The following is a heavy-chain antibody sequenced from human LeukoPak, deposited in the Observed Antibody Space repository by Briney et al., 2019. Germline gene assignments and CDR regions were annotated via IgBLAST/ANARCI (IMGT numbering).Heavy chain of an antibody. V-gene: IGHV3-74*01. CDR3: AILRFLEWFDY. CDR1: GFTFSSYW. D-gene: IGHD3-3*01. CDR2: INSDGSST. Sequence: PGGSLRLSCAASGFTFSSYWMHWVRKAPGKGLVWVSRINSDGSSTSYADSVKGRFTISRDNAKNTLYLQMNSLRAEDTAVYYCAILRFLEWFDYWGQGTLVTVSS. J-gene: IGHJ4*02.